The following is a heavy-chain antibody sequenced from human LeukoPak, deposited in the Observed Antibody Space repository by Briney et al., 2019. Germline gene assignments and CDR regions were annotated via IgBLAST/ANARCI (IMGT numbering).Heavy chain of an antibody. V-gene: IGHV3-23*01. CDR3: AKGRRFGELSDFDY. Sequence: GSLRLSCAASGFTFSSYGMSWVRQAPGKGLEWVSAISGSGGSTYYADSVKGRFTISRDNSKNTLYLQMNSLRAEDTAVYYCAKGRRFGELSDFDYWGQGTLVTVSS. CDR2: ISGSGGST. D-gene: IGHD3-10*01. J-gene: IGHJ4*02. CDR1: GFTFSSYG.